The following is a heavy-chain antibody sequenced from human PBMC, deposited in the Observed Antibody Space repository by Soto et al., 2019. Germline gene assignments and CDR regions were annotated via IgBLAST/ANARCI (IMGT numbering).Heavy chain of an antibody. CDR1: GFTFDDYA. CDR2: ISWNSGSI. J-gene: IGHJ3*02. V-gene: IGHV3-9*01. D-gene: IGHD3-22*01. CDR3: AKDMAPYYYDSSGYYYMGAFDI. Sequence: GGSLRLSCAASGFTFDDYAMHWVRQAPGKGLEWVSGISWNSGSIGYADSVKGRFTISRDNAKNSLYLQMNSLRAEDTALYYCAKDMAPYYYDSSGYYYMGAFDIWGQGTMVTVSS.